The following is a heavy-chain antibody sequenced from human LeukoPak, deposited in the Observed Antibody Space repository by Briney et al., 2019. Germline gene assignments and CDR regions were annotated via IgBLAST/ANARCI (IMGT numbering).Heavy chain of an antibody. CDR3: ARGRVSSSTWYSTYYYYFYMDV. CDR2: VYYSGTT. V-gene: IGHV4-59*01. J-gene: IGHJ6*03. CDR1: GGSISSYY. Sequence: PSETLSLTCTVSGGSISSYYWSWIRQPPGKGLEWIGYVYYSGTTNYNPSLKSRVIISVDTSKNQFSLRLRSVTAADTAVYFCARGRVSSSTWYSTYYYYFYMDVWGKGTTVTVSS. D-gene: IGHD1-1*01.